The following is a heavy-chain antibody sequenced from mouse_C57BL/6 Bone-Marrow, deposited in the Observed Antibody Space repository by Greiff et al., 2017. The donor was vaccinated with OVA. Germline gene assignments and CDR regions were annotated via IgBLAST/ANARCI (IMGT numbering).Heavy chain of an antibody. D-gene: IGHD2-1*01. J-gene: IGHJ4*01. V-gene: IGHV1-82*01. CDR3: ATYGNYEAMDY. CDR1: GYAFSSSW. CDR2: IYPGDGDT. Sequence: QVQLKESGPELVKPGASVKISCKASGYAFSSSWMNWVKQRPGKGLEWIGRIYPGDGDTNYNGKFKGKATLTADKSSSTAYMQLSSLTSEDSAVYFCATYGNYEAMDYWGQGTSVTVSS.